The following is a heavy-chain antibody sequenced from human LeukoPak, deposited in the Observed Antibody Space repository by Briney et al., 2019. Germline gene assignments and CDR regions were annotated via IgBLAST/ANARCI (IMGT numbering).Heavy chain of an antibody. CDR2: IYYTGST. D-gene: IGHD5-18*01. Sequence: PSETLSLTCTVSGGSISSYYWSWIRQPPGKGLEWIGYIYYTGSTNYNPSLKSRVTMSVDTSKNQLSLKLRSVTAADTAVYYCARGGYSYRYDYWGQGTLVTVSS. J-gene: IGHJ4*02. CDR1: GGSISSYY. CDR3: ARGGYSYRYDY. V-gene: IGHV4-59*01.